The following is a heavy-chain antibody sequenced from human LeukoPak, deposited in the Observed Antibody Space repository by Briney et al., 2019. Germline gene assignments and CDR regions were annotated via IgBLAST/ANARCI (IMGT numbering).Heavy chain of an antibody. Sequence: GGSLKLSCAASGVTFSSYGMHWVRQAPGKGLEWVALISSDGNDKLYGDSAKGRFTISRDDSKSTLYLQMNSLRAEDTAVYYCTTKVIRGNSGDDYDDWGQGTLVTVSS. D-gene: IGHD5-12*01. CDR2: ISSDGNDK. CDR1: GVTFSSYG. J-gene: IGHJ4*02. CDR3: TTKVIRGNSGDDYDD. V-gene: IGHV3-30*03.